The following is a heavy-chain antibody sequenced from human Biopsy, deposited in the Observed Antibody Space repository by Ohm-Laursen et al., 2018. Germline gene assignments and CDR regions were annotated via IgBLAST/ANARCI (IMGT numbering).Heavy chain of an antibody. J-gene: IGHJ6*02. CDR1: GFTFNNYG. V-gene: IGHV3-33*08. CDR3: ARSRGSSGIATIYYYGMDV. D-gene: IGHD3-10*01. CDR2: IFYDGSNT. Sequence: SSLRLSCTASGFTFNNYGMQWVRQAPGKGLEWVAFIFYDGSNTYYADSVKGRFTISRDNAKNSLFLQMNSLRAEDTAVYYCARSRGSSGIATIYYYGMDVWGQGTTVTVPS.